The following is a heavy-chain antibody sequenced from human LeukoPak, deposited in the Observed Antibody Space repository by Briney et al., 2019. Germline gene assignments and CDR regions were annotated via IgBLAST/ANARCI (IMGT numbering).Heavy chain of an antibody. D-gene: IGHD2-21*02. J-gene: IGHJ6*02. CDR3: AKDFSGSAIVVVTDRDYYYGMDV. CDR2: ISAYNGNT. CDR1: GYTFTSYG. V-gene: IGHV1-18*01. Sequence: ASVKVSCKASGYTFTSYGISWVRQAPGQGLEWMGWISAYNGNTNYAQKLQGRVTMTTDTSTSTAYMELRSLRSDDTAVYYCAKDFSGSAIVVVTDRDYYYGMDVWGQGTTVTVSS.